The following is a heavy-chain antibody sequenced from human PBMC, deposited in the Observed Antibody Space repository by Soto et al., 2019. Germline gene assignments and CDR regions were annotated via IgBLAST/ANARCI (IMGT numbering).Heavy chain of an antibody. V-gene: IGHV3-7*01. CDR3: AKDADCTIGVGFDY. CDR2: INQDGSRK. D-gene: IGHD2-8*01. Sequence: GGSLRLSCETSGFTFSNDWMTWVRQSPGKGLEWLTNINQDGSRKYYADSVKGRFTVSRDNAKNSLYLQMNSLRAEDTAVYFCAKDADCTIGVGFDYWGRGTVVTLSS. J-gene: IGHJ4*02. CDR1: GFTFSNDW.